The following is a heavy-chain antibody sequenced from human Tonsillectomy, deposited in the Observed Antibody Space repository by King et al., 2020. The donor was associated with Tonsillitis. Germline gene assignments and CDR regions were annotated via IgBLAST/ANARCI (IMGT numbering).Heavy chain of an antibody. CDR1: GGSINNYF. D-gene: IGHD2-21*02. CDR3: ARARGIYCGGDCYSHWYFDL. Sequence: VQLQESAPGLVKPSETLSLTCTVSGGSINNYFWSWIRQPAGKGLEWIGRIYTSGSTNYNPSLKSRVTMSVDMSKNQFSLKLSSVTAADTAVYYCARARGIYCGGDCYSHWYFDLWGRGTLVTVSS. CDR2: IYTSGST. V-gene: IGHV4-4*07. J-gene: IGHJ2*01.